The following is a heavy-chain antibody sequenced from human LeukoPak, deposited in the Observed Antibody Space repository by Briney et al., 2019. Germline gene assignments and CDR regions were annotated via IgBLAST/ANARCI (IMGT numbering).Heavy chain of an antibody. CDR1: VGSNSSYY. V-gene: IGHV4-59*13. CDR3: ARGSVYFDS. CDR2: ISYTGST. J-gene: IGHJ4*02. Sequence: SETLSLTCTLSVGSNSSYYVSWMRQPPGRGLEWIGYISYTGSTDLNPSLKSRVTITVDMSKNQLSLKVSSVTAADTAVYYCARGSVYFDSWGQGTLVTVSS.